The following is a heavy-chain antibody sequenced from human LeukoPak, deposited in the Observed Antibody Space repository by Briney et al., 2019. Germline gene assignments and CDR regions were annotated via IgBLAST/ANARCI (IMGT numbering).Heavy chain of an antibody. Sequence: GESLKISWKGSGYTFTSYWIGWVRQMPGKGLEWMGIIYPGDSNTRYSPSFQGQVTISVDKSTSTAYLQWSSLMASDTAMYFCARMRGSYYFPHFFDYWGQGTLVTVSS. V-gene: IGHV5-51*01. D-gene: IGHD1-26*01. CDR1: GYTFTSYW. J-gene: IGHJ4*02. CDR2: IYPGDSNT. CDR3: ARMRGSYYFPHFFDY.